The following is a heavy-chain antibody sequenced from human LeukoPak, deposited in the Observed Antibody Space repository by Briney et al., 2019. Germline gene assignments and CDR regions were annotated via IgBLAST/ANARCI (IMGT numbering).Heavy chain of an antibody. Sequence: GGSLRLSCAASGFTFSSYGMHWVRQAPGKGLEWVAVIWYDGSNKYYADSVKGRLTISRDNSKNTLYLQMNSLRAEDTAVYYCARDLDYYYMDVWGKGTTVTVSS. CDR2: IWYDGSNK. V-gene: IGHV3-33*01. CDR1: GFTFSSYG. J-gene: IGHJ6*03. CDR3: ARDLDYYYMDV.